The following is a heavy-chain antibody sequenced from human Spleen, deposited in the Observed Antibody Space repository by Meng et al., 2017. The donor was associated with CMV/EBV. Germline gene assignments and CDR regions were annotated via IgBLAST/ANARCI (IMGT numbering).Heavy chain of an antibody. V-gene: IGHV5-51*01. J-gene: IGHJ5*02. CDR2: IYPGDSDT. D-gene: IGHD2-2*01. CDR3: ARQFDTRTWDNWFDP. Sequence: GGSLRLSCKGSGYSFTSYWIGWVRQMPGKGLEWMGIIYPGDSDTRYSPSFQGQVTISADKSISTAYLQWSSLKASDTAMYYCARQFDTRTWDNWFDPWGQGTLVTVSS. CDR1: GYSFTSYW.